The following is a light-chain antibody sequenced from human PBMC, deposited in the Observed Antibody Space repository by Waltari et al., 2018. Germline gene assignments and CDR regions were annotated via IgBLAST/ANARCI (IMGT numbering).Light chain of an antibody. V-gene: IGKV1-NL1*01. CDR2: AAS. Sequence: DIQMTQSPSSLSASVGDRVTVTFRASPGISDSFAWYQQKPGKPPKLLLYAASRLESWVPSRFSGSGSGTDYTLTISSLQPEDFATYFCQQYYSPPLTFGGGTKVEIK. CDR3: QQYYSPPLT. J-gene: IGKJ4*01. CDR1: PGISDS.